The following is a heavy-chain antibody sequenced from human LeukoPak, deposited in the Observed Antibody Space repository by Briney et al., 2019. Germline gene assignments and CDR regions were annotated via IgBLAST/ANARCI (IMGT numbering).Heavy chain of an antibody. Sequence: GGSLGLSCAASGFTFSSYSMNWVRQAPGKGLEWVSSISSSTSTIYYADSVKGRFTISRDNSKNTLYLQMNSLRAEDTAVYYCAKGPLPRITGTAPFDYWGQGTLVTVSS. CDR3: AKGPLPRITGTAPFDY. J-gene: IGHJ4*02. CDR1: GFTFSSYS. D-gene: IGHD1-7*01. CDR2: ISSSTSTI. V-gene: IGHV3-48*01.